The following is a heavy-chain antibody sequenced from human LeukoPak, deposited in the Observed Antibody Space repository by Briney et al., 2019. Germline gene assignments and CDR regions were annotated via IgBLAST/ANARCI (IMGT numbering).Heavy chain of an antibody. CDR1: GFTFETSI. CDR2: ISYDENDK. J-gene: IGHJ4*02. V-gene: IGHV3-30-3*01. CDR3: ARETKYCGDGSCSKTFDY. Sequence: GGSLRLSCAASGFTFETSIMHWVRQAPGKGLEWVSIISYDENDKDYADSVKGRFSISRDNFKNILYLQMNSLRAEDTAVYYCARETKYCGDGSCSKTFDYWGQGTLVTVSP. D-gene: IGHD2-15*01.